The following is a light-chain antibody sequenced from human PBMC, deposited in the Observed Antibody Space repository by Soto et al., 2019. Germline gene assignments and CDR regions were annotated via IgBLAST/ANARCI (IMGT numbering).Light chain of an antibody. CDR1: SSNIGAGYD. V-gene: IGLV1-40*01. J-gene: IGLJ1*01. CDR2: ANS. CDR3: HSNDSTRTRSV. Sequence: QSVLTQPPSVSGAPGQRVTISCTGSSSNIGAGYDVHWYQQLPGTAPKLLIYANSNRPSGVPDRFSASKSGTSASLAITGLRAKEGVIFTSHSNDSTRTRSVFEPGT.